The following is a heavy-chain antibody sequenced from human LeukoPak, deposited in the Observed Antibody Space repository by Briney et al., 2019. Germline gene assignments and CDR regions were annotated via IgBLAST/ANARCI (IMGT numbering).Heavy chain of an antibody. D-gene: IGHD2-2*02. CDR1: GGSISSYY. CDR3: ARDLVVVPDAILSPRYYYYMDV. CDR2: IYTSGST. Sequence: SETLSLTCTVSGGSISSYYWSWIRQLAGKGLEWIGRIYTSGSTNYNPSLKSRVTMSVDTSQNQFSLKLSSVTAADTAVYYCARDLVVVPDAILSPRYYYYMDVWGKGTTVTVSS. V-gene: IGHV4-4*07. J-gene: IGHJ6*03.